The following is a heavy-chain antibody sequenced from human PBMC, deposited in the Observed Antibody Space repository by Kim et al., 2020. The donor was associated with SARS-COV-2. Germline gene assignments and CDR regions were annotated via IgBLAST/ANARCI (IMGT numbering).Heavy chain of an antibody. CDR2: ILYDGSKK. V-gene: IGHV3-33*05. CDR3: ARDYSGYNLSDY. J-gene: IGHJ4*02. Sequence: GGSLRLSCKASGFTFGRYGIHWVRQAPDKGLEWVALILYDGSKKFFADVVTVRITITKDNSKYTLHPQMSSLRADDTAIYYCARDYSGYNLSDYWGQGALVTVSS. CDR1: GFTFGRYG. D-gene: IGHD5-12*01.